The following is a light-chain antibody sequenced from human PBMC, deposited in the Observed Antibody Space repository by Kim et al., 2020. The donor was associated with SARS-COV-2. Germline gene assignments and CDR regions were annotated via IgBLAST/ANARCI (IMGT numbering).Light chain of an antibody. CDR1: SSDVGVYNY. V-gene: IGLV2-8*01. CDR2: EVS. J-gene: IGLJ1*01. CDR3: SSYAGSNTVV. Sequence: GRSVPISCTGASSDVGVYNYVSWYQHHPGKAPKLMIYEVSRRPSGVPDRFSGSKSGNTASLTVSGLQAEDEADYYCSSYAGSNTVVFGTGTKVTVL.